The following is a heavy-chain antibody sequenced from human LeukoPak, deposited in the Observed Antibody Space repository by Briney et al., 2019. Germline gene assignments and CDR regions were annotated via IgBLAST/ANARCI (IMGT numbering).Heavy chain of an antibody. D-gene: IGHD3-22*01. CDR3: ASRYYYDSSGYLAPYFDY. V-gene: IGHV4-34*01. CDR1: GGSFSGYY. Sequence: SETLSLTCAVYGGSFSGYYWSWVRQPPGKGLEWIGEINHSGSTNYNPSLKSRVTISVDTTKNQFSLKLSSVTAADTAVYYCASRYYYDSSGYLAPYFDYWGQGTLVTVSS. CDR2: INHSGST. J-gene: IGHJ4*02.